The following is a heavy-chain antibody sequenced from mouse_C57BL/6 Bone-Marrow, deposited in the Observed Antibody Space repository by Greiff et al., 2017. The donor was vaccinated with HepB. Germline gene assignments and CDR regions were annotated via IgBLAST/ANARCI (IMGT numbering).Heavy chain of an antibody. V-gene: IGHV2-2*01. J-gene: IGHJ3*01. CDR3: ASPDSSGYGFAY. Sequence: QVQLQQSGPGLVQPSQSLSITCTASGFSLTSYGVHWVRQSPGKGLEWLGVIWSGGSTDYNAAFISRQSISKDNSKSQVFFKMNSLQADDSAIYYCASPDSSGYGFAYWGQGTLVTVSA. D-gene: IGHD3-2*02. CDR2: IWSGGST. CDR1: GFSLTSYG.